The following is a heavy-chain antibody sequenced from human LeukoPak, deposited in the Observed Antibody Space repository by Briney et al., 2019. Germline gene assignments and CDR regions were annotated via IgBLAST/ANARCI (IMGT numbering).Heavy chain of an antibody. D-gene: IGHD6-25*01. CDR1: GASFAGYS. V-gene: IGHV4-34*01. Sequence: SETLSLTCAVHGASFAGYSWSWIRQSPGKGLEWIGEVNRVGYTIYNPSLKSRVNISIDTSTTQFSLRLSSVSVADTAVYFCERERVVSDYNWFDPWGQGNLVTVSS. CDR3: ERERVVSDYNWFDP. CDR2: VNRVGYT. J-gene: IGHJ5*02.